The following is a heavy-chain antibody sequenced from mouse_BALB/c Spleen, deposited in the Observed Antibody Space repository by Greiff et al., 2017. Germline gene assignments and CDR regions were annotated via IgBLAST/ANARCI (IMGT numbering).Heavy chain of an antibody. V-gene: IGHV2-6-7*01. CDR3: ARDHSSGYAWFAY. D-gene: IGHD3-1*01. CDR1: GFSLTGYG. Sequence: QVQLKESGPGLVAPSQSLSITCTVSGFSLTGYGVNWVRQPPGKGLEWLGVIWGDGSTDYNSALKSRLSISKDNSKSQVFLKMNSLQTDDTARYYCARDHSSGYAWFAYWGQGTLVTVSA. J-gene: IGHJ3*01. CDR2: IWGDGST.